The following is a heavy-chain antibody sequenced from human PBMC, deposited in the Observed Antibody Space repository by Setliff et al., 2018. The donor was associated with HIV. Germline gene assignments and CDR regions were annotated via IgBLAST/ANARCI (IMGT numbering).Heavy chain of an antibody. J-gene: IGHJ3*01. Sequence: LRLSCSASGFLFNSYSLNWVRQAPGRGPEWVASISNSSRYYWVRARYGDSVRGRFTISGDYAKNSVYLQMNSLRVEDSAVYYCAREVLRGGDDAFGLWGRGTVVTVSS. CDR3: AREVLRGGDDAFGL. V-gene: IGHV3-21*01. CDR1: GFLFNSYS. D-gene: IGHD3-10*01. CDR2: ISNSSRYY.